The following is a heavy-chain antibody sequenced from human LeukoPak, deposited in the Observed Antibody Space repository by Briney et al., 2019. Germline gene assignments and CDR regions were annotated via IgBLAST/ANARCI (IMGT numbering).Heavy chain of an antibody. V-gene: IGHV3-66*01. CDR2: IYSGGST. Sequence: AGGSLRLSCAASGFTVSSNYMSWVRQAPGKGLEWVSVIYSGGSTYYADSVKGRFTISRDNSKNTLYLQMNSLRAEDTAVYYCAREGYYDSSGYVPYFDYWGQGTLVTVSS. CDR3: AREGYYDSSGYVPYFDY. CDR1: GFTVSSNY. J-gene: IGHJ4*02. D-gene: IGHD3-22*01.